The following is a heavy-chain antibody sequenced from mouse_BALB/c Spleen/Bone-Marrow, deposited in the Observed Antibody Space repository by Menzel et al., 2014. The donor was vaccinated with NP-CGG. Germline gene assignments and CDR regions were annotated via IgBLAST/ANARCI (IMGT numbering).Heavy chain of an antibody. Sequence: VQLQQSGAELVRPGTPVKLSCKASGYTFTSYWMNRVKQRPGRGLEWIGRIDPSDSETHYNQKFKDKATLTVDKSSSTAYIQLSSLTSEDSAVYYCARWGAYFDYWGQGTTLTVSS. J-gene: IGHJ2*01. CDR3: ARWGAYFDY. CDR1: GYTFTSYW. CDR2: IDPSDSET. V-gene: IGHV1-61*01.